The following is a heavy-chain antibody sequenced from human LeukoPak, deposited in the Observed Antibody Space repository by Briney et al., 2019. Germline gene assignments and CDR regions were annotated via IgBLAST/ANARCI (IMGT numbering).Heavy chain of an antibody. CDR1: LYTFNTYN. J-gene: IGHJ6*03. V-gene: IGHV1-18*01. CDR3: AREKLYKNYDIWRAPGPAVFDSYYMDV. CDR2: ISPKSGSA. D-gene: IGHD3-9*01. Sequence: ASVRVSCKASLYTFNTYNIAWVRQAPGQGLEWMGWISPKSGSANYAQKFQGRVTMATDTSTGTAYMDLRSLTSDDTAVYFCAREKLYKNYDIWRAPGPAVFDSYYMDVWGKGTTVTVSS.